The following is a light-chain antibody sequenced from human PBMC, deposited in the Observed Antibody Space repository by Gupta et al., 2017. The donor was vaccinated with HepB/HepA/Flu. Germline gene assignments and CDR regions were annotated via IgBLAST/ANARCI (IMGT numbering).Light chain of an antibody. V-gene: IGKV3-20*01. CDR3: QQYGSSPGT. CDR2: GAS. Sequence: VLPQSPGPLSLSPGERATLSCRASQSVSSSYLAWYQQKPGQAPRLLIYGASSRATGIPDRFSGSGSGTDFTLTISRLEPEEFAVYYCQQYGSSPGTFGQGTKVEIK. J-gene: IGKJ1*01. CDR1: QSVSSSY.